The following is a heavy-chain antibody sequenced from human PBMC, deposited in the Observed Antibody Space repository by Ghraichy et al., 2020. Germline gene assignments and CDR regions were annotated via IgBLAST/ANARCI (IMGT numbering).Heavy chain of an antibody. D-gene: IGHD6-13*01. Sequence: SETLSLTCTVSGGSISSYYWSWIRQPAGKGQEWIGRIYTSGSTNYNPSLKSRVTMSVDTSKNQFSLKLSSVTAADTAVYYCARDPIAAAGGPENYYYYYGMDVWGQGTTVTVSS. J-gene: IGHJ6*02. CDR1: GGSISSYY. CDR3: ARDPIAAAGGPENYYYYYGMDV. CDR2: IYTSGST. V-gene: IGHV4-4*07.